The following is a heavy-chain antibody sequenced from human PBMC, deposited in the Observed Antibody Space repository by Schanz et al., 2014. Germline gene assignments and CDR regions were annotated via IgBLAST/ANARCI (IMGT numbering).Heavy chain of an antibody. V-gene: IGHV1-18*01. Sequence: QVQLVQSGAEVKKPGASVKVSCKASGYTFTSHGISWVRQAPGQGLEWMGWINPNSGTTNYAQKLQGRVTLTTDTSTSTAYMELRNLRSDDTAVYYCARAKRFGDMDVWGQGTTXTVSS. D-gene: IGHD3-10*01. CDR2: INPNSGTT. J-gene: IGHJ6*02. CDR3: ARAKRFGDMDV. CDR1: GYTFTSHG.